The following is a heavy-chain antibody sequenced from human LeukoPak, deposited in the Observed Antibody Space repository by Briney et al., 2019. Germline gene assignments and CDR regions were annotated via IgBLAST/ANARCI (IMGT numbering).Heavy chain of an antibody. V-gene: IGHV4-61*02. CDR3: AREGLYSENWFDP. CDR2: IYTSGST. D-gene: IGHD3-10*02. Sequence: SQTLSLTCTVSGGSISSGSYYWSWIRQPAGKGLEWIGRIYTSGSTNYNPSLKSRVTLSVDTSKNQFSLKLSSVTAAHTAVYYCAREGLYSENWFDPWGQGTLVTVSS. CDR1: GGSISSGSYY. J-gene: IGHJ5*02.